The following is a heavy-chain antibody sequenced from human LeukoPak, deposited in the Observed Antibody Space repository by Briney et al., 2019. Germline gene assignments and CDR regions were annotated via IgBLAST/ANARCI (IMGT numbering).Heavy chain of an antibody. J-gene: IGHJ4*02. CDR3: ARDRIGYCSGGSCYTFDY. D-gene: IGHD2-15*01. CDR2: INPSGGST. V-gene: IGHV1-46*01. CDR1: VYTFTSYY. Sequence: ASLKVSCTASVYTFTSYYMHWVRQAPGHGREWRGIINPSGGSTSYAQKFPGRVTMTRDTSTSTVYMELSSLRSEDTAVYYCARDRIGYCSGGSCYTFDYWGQGTLVTVSS.